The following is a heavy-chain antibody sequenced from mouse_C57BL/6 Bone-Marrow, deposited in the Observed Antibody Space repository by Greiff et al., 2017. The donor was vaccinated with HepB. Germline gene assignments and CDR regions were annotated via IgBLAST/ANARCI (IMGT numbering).Heavy chain of an antibody. D-gene: IGHD2-5*01. CDR1: GYSITSGYY. CDR3: ARRDYSNYPYYAMDY. J-gene: IGHJ4*01. V-gene: IGHV3-6*01. CDR2: ISYDGSN. Sequence: EVKLQESGPGLVKPSQSLSLTCSVTGYSITSGYYWNWIRQFPGNKLEWMGYISYDGSNNYNPSLKNRISITRDTSKNQFFLKLNSVTTEDTATYYCARRDYSNYPYYAMDYWGQGTSVTVSS.